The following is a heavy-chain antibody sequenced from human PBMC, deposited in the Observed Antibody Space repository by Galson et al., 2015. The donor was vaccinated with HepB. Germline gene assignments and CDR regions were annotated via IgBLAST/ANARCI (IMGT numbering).Heavy chain of an antibody. CDR2: ISSSSSTI. CDR1: GFTFNIYS. J-gene: IGHJ3*02. CDR3: AREIRVGATVGEETRAFDI. D-gene: IGHD1-26*01. Sequence: SLRLSCAASGFTFNIYSMNWVRQAPGKGLEWVSYISSSSSTIYYADSVKGRFTISRDNAKKSLYLQMNSLRDEDTAVYYCAREIRVGATVGEETRAFDIWGQGTMVTVSS. V-gene: IGHV3-48*02.